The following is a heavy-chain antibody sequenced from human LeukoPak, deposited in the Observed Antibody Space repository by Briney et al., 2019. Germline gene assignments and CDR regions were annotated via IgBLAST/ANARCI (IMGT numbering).Heavy chain of an antibody. J-gene: IGHJ3*02. CDR1: GGTFSTYA. V-gene: IGHV1-69*05. Sequence: SVKVSCKASGGTFSTYAINWVRQAPGQGLEWMGGIIPIFGTSTYAQKFRVTITTDESTKTAYMELSSLRSEDTAVYYCARRGNWNLGNAFDIWGQGTMVTVSS. CDR3: ARRGNWNLGNAFDI. CDR2: IIPIFGTS. D-gene: IGHD1-7*01.